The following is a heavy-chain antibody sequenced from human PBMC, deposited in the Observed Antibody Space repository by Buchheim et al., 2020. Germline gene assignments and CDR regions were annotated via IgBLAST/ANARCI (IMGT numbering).Heavy chain of an antibody. CDR3: ARGKDYDVLPHDFDI. Sequence: QVQLQESGPGLVKPSQTLSLTCTVSGGSISSGDYYWSWFRQPPGKGLEWIGYIYYSGSTYYNPSLNIRVTISVDTSKNQFSLKLSSVTAADTAVYYCARGKDYDVLPHDFDIWGQGT. D-gene: IGHD4-17*01. CDR2: IYYSGST. J-gene: IGHJ3*02. CDR1: GGSISSGDYY. V-gene: IGHV4-30-4*01.